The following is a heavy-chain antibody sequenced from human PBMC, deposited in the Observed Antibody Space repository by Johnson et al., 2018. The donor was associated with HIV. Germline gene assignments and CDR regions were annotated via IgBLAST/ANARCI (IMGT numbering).Heavy chain of an antibody. CDR2: IRYAGSNK. V-gene: IGHV3-30*02. CDR3: AKIIGYSSGLEI. D-gene: IGHD6-19*01. J-gene: IGHJ3*02. CDR1: GFTFSSYG. Sequence: VQLVESGGGLVQPGGSLRLSCAASGFTFSSYGMHWVRQAPGKGLEWVAFIRYAGSNKNYVDSAKGRFTISRDNSKNTLYLQMNSLRAEDTAVYYCAKIIGYSSGLEIWGQGTMVTVSS.